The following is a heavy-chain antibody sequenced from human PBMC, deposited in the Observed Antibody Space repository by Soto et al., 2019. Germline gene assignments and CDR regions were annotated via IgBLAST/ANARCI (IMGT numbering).Heavy chain of an antibody. CDR2: ISAYNVNT. V-gene: IGHV1-18*01. CDR1: GYTFTSYG. CDR3: ARAARLGHTTLFSGY. J-gene: IGHJ4*02. Sequence: QVQLVQSGDEVKKPGASVKVSCKASGYTFTSYGISWVRQAPGQGLEWMGRISAYNVNTNYAQQLQGRVTMTKDTTTSTAYKVRSSLRSDETAVYYCARAARLGHTTLFSGYWGQGALVPVSS. D-gene: IGHD1-1*01.